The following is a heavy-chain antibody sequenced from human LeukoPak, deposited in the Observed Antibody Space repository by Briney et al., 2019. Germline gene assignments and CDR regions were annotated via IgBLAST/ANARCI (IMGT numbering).Heavy chain of an antibody. CDR2: IYYSGST. Sequence: SETLSLTCTVSGGSISSYYWSWIRQPPGKGLEWIGYIYYSGSTNYNPSLKSRVTISVDTSKNQFSLKLTSATAADTAVYYCARVKYYYGSGGDYFDYWGQGTLVTVSS. D-gene: IGHD3-10*01. CDR3: ARVKYYYGSGGDYFDY. J-gene: IGHJ4*02. V-gene: IGHV4-59*01. CDR1: GGSISSYY.